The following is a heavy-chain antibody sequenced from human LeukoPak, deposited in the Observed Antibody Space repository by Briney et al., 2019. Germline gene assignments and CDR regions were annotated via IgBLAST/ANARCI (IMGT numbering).Heavy chain of an antibody. Sequence: GASVKVSCKASGYTFTGYYMHWVRQAPGQGLEWMGRINPNSGGTNYAQKFQGRVTMTRDTSISTAYMELSRLRSDDTAVYYCARDRITMVRGAPSRAFDIWGQGTMVTVSS. CDR1: GYTFTGYY. J-gene: IGHJ3*02. D-gene: IGHD3-10*01. V-gene: IGHV1-2*06. CDR2: INPNSGGT. CDR3: ARDRITMVRGAPSRAFDI.